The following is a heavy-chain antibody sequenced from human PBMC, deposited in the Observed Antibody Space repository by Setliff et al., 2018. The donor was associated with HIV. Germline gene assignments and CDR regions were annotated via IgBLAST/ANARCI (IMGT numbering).Heavy chain of an antibody. D-gene: IGHD3-9*01. CDR1: GGSISSYY. CDR2: IYYSGST. CDR3: ARQVREPGTDEYFLDY. Sequence: SETLSLTCTVSGGSISSYYWSWIRQPPGKGLEWIGYIYYSGSTNYNPSLKSRVTISVDTSKDQFSLSLSSVTATDTAVYYCARQVREPGTDEYFLDYWGQGAPVTVSS. J-gene: IGHJ4*02. V-gene: IGHV4-59*08.